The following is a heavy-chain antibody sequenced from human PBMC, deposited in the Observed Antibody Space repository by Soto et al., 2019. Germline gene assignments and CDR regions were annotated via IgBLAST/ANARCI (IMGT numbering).Heavy chain of an antibody. D-gene: IGHD2-15*01. CDR2: IYHSGST. V-gene: IGHV4-4*02. Sequence: QVQLQESGPGLVKPSGTLSLTCAVSSGSISSSNWWSWVRQPPGKGREWIGEIYHSGSTNYNPSLKSRVTISVDKSKNQFSLKLSSVTAADTAVYYCARGIVVVVAATYYYMDVWGKGTTVTVSS. CDR3: ARGIVVVVAATYYYMDV. J-gene: IGHJ6*03. CDR1: SGSISSSNW.